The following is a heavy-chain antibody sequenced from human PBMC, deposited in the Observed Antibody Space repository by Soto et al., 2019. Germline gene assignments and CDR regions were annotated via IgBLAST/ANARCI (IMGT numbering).Heavy chain of an antibody. CDR1: GGSFSGYY. V-gene: IGHV4-34*01. Sequence: SETLSLTCAVYGGSFSGYYWSWIRQPPGNGLEWIGEINHSGSTNYNPSLKSRVTISVDTSKNQFSLKLSSVTAADTAVYYCARRVTGYGMDVWGQGTTVTVSS. CDR3: ARRVTGYGMDV. D-gene: IGHD3-10*01. CDR2: INHSGST. J-gene: IGHJ6*02.